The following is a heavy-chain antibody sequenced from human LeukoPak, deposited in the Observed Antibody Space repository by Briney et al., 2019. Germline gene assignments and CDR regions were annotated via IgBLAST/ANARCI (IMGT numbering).Heavy chain of an antibody. D-gene: IGHD3-3*01. V-gene: IGHV4-61*02. Sequence: PSETLSLTCTVSGGSISSGSYYWSWIRQPAGKGLEWIGRIYTSGSTNYNPSLKSRVTISVDTSKNQFSLKLSSVTAADTAVYYCARGAKIGTYYDFWSGQYYFDYWGQGTLVTVSS. CDR1: GGSISSGSYY. J-gene: IGHJ4*02. CDR2: IYTSGST. CDR3: ARGAKIGTYYDFWSGQYYFDY.